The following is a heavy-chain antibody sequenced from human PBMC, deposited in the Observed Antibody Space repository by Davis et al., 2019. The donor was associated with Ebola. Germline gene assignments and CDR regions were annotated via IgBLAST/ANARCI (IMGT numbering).Heavy chain of an antibody. CDR1: GFTFSSYA. D-gene: IGHD6-6*01. V-gene: IGHV3-30-3*01. CDR2: ISYDGSNK. CDR3: ARVLPPYSSSSGGFDY. Sequence: GESLKISCAASGFTFSSYAMHWVRQAPGKGLEWVAVISYDGSNKYYADSVKGRFTISSDNSKNTLYLQMNSLRAADTAVYYCARVLPPYSSSSGGFDYWGQGTLVTVSS. J-gene: IGHJ4*02.